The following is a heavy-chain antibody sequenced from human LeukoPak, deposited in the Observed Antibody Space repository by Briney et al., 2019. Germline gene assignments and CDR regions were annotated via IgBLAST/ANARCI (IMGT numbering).Heavy chain of an antibody. CDR2: MSGSGGST. J-gene: IGHJ4*02. D-gene: IGHD3-16*02. CDR1: GFTFNNYA. V-gene: IGHV3-23*01. Sequence: GGSLRLSCGASGFTFNNYAMSWVRQAPGKGLEGVSAMSGSGGSTYYADSVKGRFTISRDNSKNTVYLQMNSLRAEDTAVYYCAKDRFYDYVRGSYRYTGPNYFDYWGQGILVTVSS. CDR3: AKDRFYDYVRGSYRYTGPNYFDY.